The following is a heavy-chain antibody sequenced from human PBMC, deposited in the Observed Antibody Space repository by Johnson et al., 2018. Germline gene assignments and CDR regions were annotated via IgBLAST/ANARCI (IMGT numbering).Heavy chain of an antibody. CDR1: GFTFSSYG. CDR3: AKGGVGAAADAFDI. Sequence: QVQLVQSGGGVVQPGRSLRLSCAASGFTFSSYGMHWVRQAPGKGLEWVAVISYDGSNKYYADSVKGRFPISRDNSKNTLYLQMDSLRAEDTAVYYCAKGGVGAAADAFDIGGQGTLGTVSS. D-gene: IGHD6-13*01. J-gene: IGHJ4*02. V-gene: IGHV3-30*18. CDR2: ISYDGSNK.